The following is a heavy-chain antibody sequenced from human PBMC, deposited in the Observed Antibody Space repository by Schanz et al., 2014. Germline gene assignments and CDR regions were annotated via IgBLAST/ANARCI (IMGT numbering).Heavy chain of an antibody. CDR3: AKFLYDDPS. J-gene: IGHJ5*02. Sequence: QVQLQESGPGLVKPSETLSLTCSVSGGDIGNYYWSWIRQPPGKGLEWIGYIHQSGGTNYNPSLKSRVTILVDPSKNQFPLRRTSLTAADTAVYYCAKFLYDDPSWGQGTLVTVSS. V-gene: IGHV4-59*08. D-gene: IGHD3-3*01. CDR1: GGDIGNYY. CDR2: IHQSGGT.